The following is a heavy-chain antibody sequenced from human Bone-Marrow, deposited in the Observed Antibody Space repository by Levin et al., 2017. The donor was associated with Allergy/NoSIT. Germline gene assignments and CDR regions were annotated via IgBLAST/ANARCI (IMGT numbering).Heavy chain of an antibody. CDR3: ARGWFGELLSH. Sequence: GESLKISCAAPGFTVSSNYMSWVRQAPGKGPEWVSVIYSGGSTYYADSVKGRFTITRDNSKTTLYLQLNSLRAEDTAVYYCARGWFGELLSHWGQGTLVTVSS. CDR1: GFTVSSNY. CDR2: IYSGGST. J-gene: IGHJ4*02. D-gene: IGHD3-10*01. V-gene: IGHV3-53*01.